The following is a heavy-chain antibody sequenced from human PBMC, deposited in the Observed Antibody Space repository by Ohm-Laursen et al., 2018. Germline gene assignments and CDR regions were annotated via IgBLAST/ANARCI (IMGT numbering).Heavy chain of an antibody. V-gene: IGHV3-53*01. J-gene: IGHJ4*02. CDR1: GFTISNNY. CDR2: IYSVGDM. D-gene: IGHD3-16*01. CDR3: ARDVPGIVASRGGG. Sequence: SLRLSCTASGFTISNNYMNWVRQAPGKGLEWVSLIYSVGDMFYADSVKGRFTISRDKSKNTLYLQMNSLRVEDTAMYFCARDVPGIVASRGGGWGQGTLVTVSS.